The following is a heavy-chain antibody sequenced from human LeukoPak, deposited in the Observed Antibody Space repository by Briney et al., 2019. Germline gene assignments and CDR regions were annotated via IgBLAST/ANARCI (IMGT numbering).Heavy chain of an antibody. D-gene: IGHD4-17*01. V-gene: IGHV1-2*02. CDR3: ARWDDYGDYDDY. CDR2: INPNSGGT. Sequence: ASVKVSCKASGYTFTGYYMHWVRQAPGQGLEWMGWINPNSGGTNYAQKFQGRVTMTRDTSISTAYMELSRLRSDATAVYYCARWDDYGDYDDYWGQGTLVTVSS. J-gene: IGHJ4*02. CDR1: GYTFTGYY.